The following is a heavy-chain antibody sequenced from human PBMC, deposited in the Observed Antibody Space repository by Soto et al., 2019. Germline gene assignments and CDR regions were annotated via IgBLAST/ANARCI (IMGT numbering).Heavy chain of an antibody. CDR1: GYTLTELS. D-gene: IGHD6-13*01. Sequence: ASVKVSCKVSGYTLTELSMHWVRQAPGKGLEWMGGFDPEDGETIYAQKFQGRVTMTEDTSTDTAYMELSSLRSEDTAVYYCATDGPVQQQLARFYYYYGMDVWGQGTTVTVSS. V-gene: IGHV1-24*01. CDR2: FDPEDGET. CDR3: ATDGPVQQQLARFYYYYGMDV. J-gene: IGHJ6*02.